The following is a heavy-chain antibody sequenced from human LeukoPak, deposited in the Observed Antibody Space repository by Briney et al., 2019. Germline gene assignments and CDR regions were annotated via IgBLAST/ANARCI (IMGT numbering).Heavy chain of an antibody. J-gene: IGHJ4*02. D-gene: IGHD3-22*01. CDR2: MSSDGNAM. CDR1: GFTFTAYL. CDR3: VRESEYYFDHSASFDY. V-gene: IGHV3-30-3*01. Sequence: GRPLRLSCAASGFTFTAYLIHWVRQAPGKGLEWVAVMSSDGNAMFYADSVKGRFTISRDNSKNTLYLQMNSLRAEDTAVYYCVRESEYYFDHSASFDYWGQGTLVTVSS.